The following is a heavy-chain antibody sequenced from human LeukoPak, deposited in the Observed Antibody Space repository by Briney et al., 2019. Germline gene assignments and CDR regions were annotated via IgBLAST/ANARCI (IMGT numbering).Heavy chain of an antibody. D-gene: IGHD6-25*01. V-gene: IGHV3-21*01. Sequence: PGESLRLSCAASGFTFSSYSMNWVRQAPGKGLEWASSISSSSSYIYYADSVKGRFTISRDNAKNSLYLQMNSLGAEDTAVYYCGREAGAALDNWGQGTLVTVSS. CDR1: GFTFSSYS. CDR3: GREAGAALDN. J-gene: IGHJ4*02. CDR2: ISSSSSYI.